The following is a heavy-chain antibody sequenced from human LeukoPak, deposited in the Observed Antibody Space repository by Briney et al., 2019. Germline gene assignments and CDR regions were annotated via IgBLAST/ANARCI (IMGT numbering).Heavy chain of an antibody. CDR3: AKDLDYYGSGSYSVYFDY. V-gene: IGHV3-30*02. CDR1: GFTLRSYG. D-gene: IGHD3-10*01. Sequence: PGGSLTLSRAATGFTLRSYGMHWVRPPPGKGLEWVAFIRYDGSNKYYADSVKGRFTMCRVNSKNTLYLQMNSLRAEDTAVYYCAKDLDYYGSGSYSVYFDYWGQGTLVTVSS. CDR2: IRYDGSNK. J-gene: IGHJ4*02.